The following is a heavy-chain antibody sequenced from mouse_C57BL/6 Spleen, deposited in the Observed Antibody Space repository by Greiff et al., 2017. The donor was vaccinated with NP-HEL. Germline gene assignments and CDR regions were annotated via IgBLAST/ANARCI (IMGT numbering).Heavy chain of an antibody. V-gene: IGHV1-26*01. CDR1: GYTFTDYF. CDR2: INPNNGGS. J-gene: IGHJ1*03. CDR3: ARRDWYFDV. Sequence: EVQLQQSGPELVKPGASVKISCKASGYTFTDYFMNWVKQSHGKSLEWIGDINPNNGGSRYNQKFKGKAKLTVNKSSSPAYMELRSLTSEDSSVYYCARRDWYFDVWGTGTTVTVSS.